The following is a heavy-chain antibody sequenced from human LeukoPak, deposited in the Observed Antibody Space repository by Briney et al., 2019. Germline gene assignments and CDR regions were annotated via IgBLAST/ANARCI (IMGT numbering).Heavy chain of an antibody. CDR1: VFTFSSYA. V-gene: IGHV3-23*01. CDR3: AKDLDIVATITGN. Sequence: AGGSLRLSCAASVFTFSSYAMSWVRQAPGKGLEWVSGVSGSGGSTYYADSVKGRFTISRDNSKNTLYLQMNSLRAEDTAVYYCAKDLDIVATITGNWGQGTLVTVSS. J-gene: IGHJ4*02. CDR2: VSGSGGST. D-gene: IGHD5-12*01.